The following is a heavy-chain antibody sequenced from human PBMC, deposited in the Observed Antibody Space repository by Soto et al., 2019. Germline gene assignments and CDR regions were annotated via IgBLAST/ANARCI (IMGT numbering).Heavy chain of an antibody. CDR2: MYNTGST. CDR3: ARDLWGYCGTDCYPLDV. Sequence: QVQLQESGPGLVKPSETLSLTCTVSGGTISRYYWSWIRQPPGKGLEWIGYMYNTGSTVYNPSFKSRVTISVDTSKTQFSPKLNSVTAAETAVYYCARDLWGYCGTDCYPLDVWGQGTTVTVSS. D-gene: IGHD2-21*02. V-gene: IGHV4-59*01. J-gene: IGHJ6*02. CDR1: GGTISRYY.